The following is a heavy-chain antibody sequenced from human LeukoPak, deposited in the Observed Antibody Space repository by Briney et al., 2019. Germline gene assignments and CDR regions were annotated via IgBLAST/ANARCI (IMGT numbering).Heavy chain of an antibody. D-gene: IGHD5-18*01. J-gene: IGHJ4*02. V-gene: IGHV1-46*01. CDR3: ARDGLDTAMVL. CDR2: INPSGGST. CDR1: GYTFTSYY. Sequence: ASVKVSCKASGYTFTSYYMHWVRQAPGQGLEWMEIINPSGGSTSYAQKFQGRVTMTRDTSTSTVYMELSSLRSEDTAVYYCARDGLDTAMVLWGQGTLVTVSS.